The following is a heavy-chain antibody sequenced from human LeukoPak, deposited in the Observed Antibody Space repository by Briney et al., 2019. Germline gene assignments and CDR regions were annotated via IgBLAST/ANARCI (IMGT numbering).Heavy chain of an antibody. CDR2: ISSSSSYT. V-gene: IGHV3-11*06. D-gene: IGHD5-24*01. J-gene: IGHJ3*02. CDR3: ARVLSTRKAFDI. Sequence: GGSLRLSCAASGFTFSDYYMSWIRQAPGKGLEWVSYISSSSSYTNYADSVKGRFTISRDNSKNTLYLQMNSLRAEDTAVYYCARVLSTRKAFDIWGQGTMVTVSS. CDR1: GFTFSDYY.